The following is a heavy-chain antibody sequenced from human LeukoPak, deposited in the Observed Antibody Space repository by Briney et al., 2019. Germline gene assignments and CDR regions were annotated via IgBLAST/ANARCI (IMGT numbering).Heavy chain of an antibody. CDR3: ARTLFGDQYQLLHNWFDP. V-gene: IGHV7-4-1*02. CDR2: INTDTGNP. J-gene: IGHJ5*02. CDR1: GYTFTNYA. D-gene: IGHD2-2*01. Sequence: ASVKVSCKASGYTFTNYAMNWVRQAPGQGLEWMGWINTDTGNPTYAQGFTRRLVFSLDTSASTAYLQISSLKAEDTSVYYCARTLFGDQYQLLHNWFDPWGQGTLVTVSS.